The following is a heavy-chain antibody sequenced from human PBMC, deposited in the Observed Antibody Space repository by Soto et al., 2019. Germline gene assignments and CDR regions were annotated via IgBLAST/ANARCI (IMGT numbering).Heavy chain of an antibody. CDR1: GGSIGSYY. CDR2: IHYTGST. V-gene: IGHV4-59*01. J-gene: IGHJ5*02. CDR3: AGQSIGRYDWFDP. D-gene: IGHD1-26*01. Sequence: SETLSLTCTVSGGSIGSYYWSWIRQPPGKGLEWIGYIHYTGSTNYNPSLTSRVTISVETSKNQFSLRLNSVTAADTAVYYCAGQSIGRYDWFDPWGQGTLVTVSS.